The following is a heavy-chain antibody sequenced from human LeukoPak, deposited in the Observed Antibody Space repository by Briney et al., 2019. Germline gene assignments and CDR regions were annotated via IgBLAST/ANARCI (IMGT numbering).Heavy chain of an antibody. D-gene: IGHD1-14*01. Sequence: GGSLRLSCAASGFTFSNYAMNWVRQAPGKGLEWVSGISGGGEGTFYADSVKGRFTISRDISKSTLFLQMNSLRVEDTAVYYCACYGIEPPYWGQGTLVTVSS. J-gene: IGHJ4*02. CDR3: ACYGIEPPY. CDR1: GFTFSNYA. CDR2: ISGGGEGT. V-gene: IGHV3-23*01.